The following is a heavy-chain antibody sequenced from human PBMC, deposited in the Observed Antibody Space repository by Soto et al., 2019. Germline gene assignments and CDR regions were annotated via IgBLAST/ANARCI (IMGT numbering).Heavy chain of an antibody. CDR3: ARWEQPLFDY. Sequence: QVKLVESGGGVVQPGRSLRLSCAASGFNVSAYTRHWVRQAPGKGLEWVAVISSDGNHKYYTDSVKGRFTISRDTSTNTLYLQMNSLRAEDTAVYYCARWEQPLFDYWGQGTLVTVSS. CDR2: ISSDGNHK. V-gene: IGHV3-30-3*01. D-gene: IGHD1-26*01. J-gene: IGHJ4*02. CDR1: GFNVSAYT.